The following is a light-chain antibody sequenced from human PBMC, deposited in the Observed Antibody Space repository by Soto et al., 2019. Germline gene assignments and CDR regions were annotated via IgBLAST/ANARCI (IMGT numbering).Light chain of an antibody. CDR3: QQYGSSGT. Sequence: EIVLTQSPAILSLSPGAKPPLSCRASQTFSSIYLAWYQQKPGHAPRLLIDGASNRATGIPDRCSGSGSGTDFTLTISRLEAEDFAVYYWQQYGSSGTFGQGTKVDIK. CDR1: QTFSSIY. CDR2: GAS. V-gene: IGKV3-20*01. J-gene: IGKJ1*01.